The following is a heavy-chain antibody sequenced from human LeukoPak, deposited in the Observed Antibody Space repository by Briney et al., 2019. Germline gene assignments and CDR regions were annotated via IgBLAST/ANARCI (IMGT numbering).Heavy chain of an antibody. D-gene: IGHD5-12*01. CDR3: ARVGIVATMGADY. Sequence: GGSLRLSCAASGFTFSGYEMNWVRQAPGKGLEWVSYISSSGSTIYYADSVKGRFTISRDNAKNSLYLQMNSLRAEDTAVYYCARVGIVATMGADYWGQGTLVTVSS. V-gene: IGHV3-48*03. CDR1: GFTFSGYE. CDR2: ISSSGSTI. J-gene: IGHJ4*02.